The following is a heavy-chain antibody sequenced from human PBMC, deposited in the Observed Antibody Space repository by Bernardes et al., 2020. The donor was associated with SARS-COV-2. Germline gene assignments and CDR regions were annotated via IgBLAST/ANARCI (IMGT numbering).Heavy chain of an antibody. CDR2: FAPEDGET. Sequence: ASVKVSCKVSGYTLTALSMPWVRQAPGQGLEWMGGFAPEDGETIYAQEFQGRVTMTEDTSTDTAYMELSSLRSEDTAVYYCATALVPAAMYAFDIWGQGTMVTVSS. CDR1: GYTLTALS. CDR3: ATALVPAAMYAFDI. J-gene: IGHJ3*02. V-gene: IGHV1-24*01. D-gene: IGHD2-2*01.